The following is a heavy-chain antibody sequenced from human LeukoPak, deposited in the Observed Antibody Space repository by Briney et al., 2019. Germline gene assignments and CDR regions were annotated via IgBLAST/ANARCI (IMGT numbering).Heavy chain of an antibody. D-gene: IGHD3-3*02. CDR1: GFSFSTYA. CDR2: ISFDGSYE. Sequence: PGGSLRPSRAASGFSFSTYAMHWVRQPPGKGLEWVAVISFDGSYENYADSVQGRLTISRDKSKNTLYLQMDSLRAEDTAVYYCARDSQHLNFDHWGQGTLVTVSS. CDR3: ARDSQHLNFDH. V-gene: IGHV3-30*03. J-gene: IGHJ4*02.